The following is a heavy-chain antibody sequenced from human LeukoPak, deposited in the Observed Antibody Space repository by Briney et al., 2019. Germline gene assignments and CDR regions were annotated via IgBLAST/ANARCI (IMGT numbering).Heavy chain of an antibody. Sequence: GGSLRLSSVASGFTFSSSWMSWVRQAPGKGLEWAANIKQDGSEKSYVESVRGRFTISRDNAKNSLYLQLNSLRAEDTALYYCARDNPPDYWGQGTLVTVSS. CDR2: IKQDGSEK. CDR3: ARDNPPDY. V-gene: IGHV3-7*03. CDR1: GFTFSSSW. J-gene: IGHJ4*02.